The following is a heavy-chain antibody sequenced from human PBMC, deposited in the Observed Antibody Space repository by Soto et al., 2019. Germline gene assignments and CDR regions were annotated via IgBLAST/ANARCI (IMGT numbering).Heavy chain of an antibody. CDR3: AAEGVGATGGYYYYGMDV. J-gene: IGHJ6*02. CDR2: IVVGSGNT. V-gene: IGHV1-58*01. Sequence: SVKVSCKASGFTFTSSAVQWVRESRGQRLEWIGWIVVGSGNTNYAQKFQERVTITRDMSTSTAYMELSSLRSEDTAVYYCAAEGVGATGGYYYYGMDVWGQGTTVTVSS. D-gene: IGHD1-26*01. CDR1: GFTFTSSA.